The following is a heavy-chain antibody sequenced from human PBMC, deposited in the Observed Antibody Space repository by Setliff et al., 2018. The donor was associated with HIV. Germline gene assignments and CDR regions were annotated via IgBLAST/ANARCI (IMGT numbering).Heavy chain of an antibody. Sequence: SETLSLTCIVSGASISSDTWSWIRQPPGKGLQWIGFIYNSEMINYNPSLKSRVSMSLDTSNNQFSLNLNSVTAADTAVYYCARGGPTVAFGLDVWGQGTTVTVSS. CDR1: GASISSDT. D-gene: IGHD4-17*01. CDR2: IYNSEMI. V-gene: IGHV4-59*08. J-gene: IGHJ6*02. CDR3: ARGGPTVAFGLDV.